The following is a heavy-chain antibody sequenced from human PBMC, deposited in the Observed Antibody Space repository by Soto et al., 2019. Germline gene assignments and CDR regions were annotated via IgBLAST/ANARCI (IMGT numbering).Heavy chain of an antibody. D-gene: IGHD3-9*01. V-gene: IGHV4-34*01. CDR1: GGSFSTYR. CDR3: ARGGSNDWQVAFDI. J-gene: IGHJ3*02. CDR2: INHSGNN. Sequence: AKTLSLTCVVSGGSFSTYRYNWIRQSPGKGLEWIGEINHSGNNNYSPSLKSRVTMSLDTSKNQFSLKLTSVTAADTAVYYCARGGSNDWQVAFDIWGQGTMVTVSS.